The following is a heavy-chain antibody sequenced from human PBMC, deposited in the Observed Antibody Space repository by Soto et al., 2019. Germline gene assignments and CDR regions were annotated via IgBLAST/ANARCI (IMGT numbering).Heavy chain of an antibody. V-gene: IGHV4-34*01. CDR3: ARGGGVVVPAAMLGGYYYYYMDV. J-gene: IGHJ6*03. Sequence: PSETLSLTCAVYGGSFSGYYWSWIRQPPGKGLEWIGEINHSGSTNYNPSLKSRVTISVDTSKNQFSPKLSSVTAADTAVYYCARGGGVVVPAAMLGGYYYYYMDVWGKGTTVTVSS. CDR2: INHSGST. CDR1: GGSFSGYY. D-gene: IGHD2-2*01.